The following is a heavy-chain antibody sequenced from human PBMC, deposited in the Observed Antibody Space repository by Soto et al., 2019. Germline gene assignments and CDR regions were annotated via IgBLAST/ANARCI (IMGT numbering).Heavy chain of an antibody. V-gene: IGHV4-39*01. CDR2: IYYSGST. D-gene: IGHD4-4*01. Sequence: PSETLSLTCTVFGGSISSSSYYWGWIRQPPGKGLEWIGSIYYSGSTYYNPSLKSRVTISVDTSKNQFSLKLSSVTAADTAVYYCARHVFLTTVANFDYWGQGTLVTVSS. CDR1: GGSISSSSYY. J-gene: IGHJ4*02. CDR3: ARHVFLTTVANFDY.